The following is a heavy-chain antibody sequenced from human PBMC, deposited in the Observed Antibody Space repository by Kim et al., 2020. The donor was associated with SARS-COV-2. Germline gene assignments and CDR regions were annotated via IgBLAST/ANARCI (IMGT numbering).Heavy chain of an antibody. CDR1: GFTFSSYA. CDR2: ISYDGSNK. D-gene: IGHD1-26*01. Sequence: GGSLRLSCAASGFTFSSYAMHWVRQAPGKGLEWVAVISYDGSNKYYADSVKGRFTISRDNSKNTLYLQMNSLRAEDTAVYYCARDLWELLGGVYYYYGMDVWGQRTTVTVSS. V-gene: IGHV3-30*04. CDR3: ARDLWELLGGVYYYYGMDV. J-gene: IGHJ6*02.